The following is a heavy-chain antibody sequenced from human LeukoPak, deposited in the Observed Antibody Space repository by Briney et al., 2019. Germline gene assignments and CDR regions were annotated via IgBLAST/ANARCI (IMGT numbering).Heavy chain of an antibody. J-gene: IGHJ4*02. D-gene: IGHD2-15*01. V-gene: IGHV3-11*05. Sequence: GGSLRLSCAASGFIFSDYYMSWVRQAPGKGLEWLSYISSSSIYTSYADSVKGRFTISRDNAKHSLYLQLNSLRAEDTAVYYCARGSPPDYWGQGTLVTVSS. CDR2: ISSSSIYT. CDR3: ARGSPPDY. CDR1: GFIFSDYY.